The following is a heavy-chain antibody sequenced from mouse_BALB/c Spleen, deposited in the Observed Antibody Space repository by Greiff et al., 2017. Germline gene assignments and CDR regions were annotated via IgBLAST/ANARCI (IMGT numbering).Heavy chain of an antibody. CDR3: ARLGGNYPYFDY. V-gene: IGHV1-9*01. CDR1: GYTFSSYW. CDR2: ILPGSGST. D-gene: IGHD2-1*01. Sequence: VQRVESGAELMKPGASVKISCKATGYTFSSYWIEWVKQRPGHGLEWIGEILPGSGSTNYNEKFKGKATFTADTSSNTAYMQLSSLTSEDSAVYYCARLGGNYPYFDYWGQGTTLTVSS. J-gene: IGHJ2*01.